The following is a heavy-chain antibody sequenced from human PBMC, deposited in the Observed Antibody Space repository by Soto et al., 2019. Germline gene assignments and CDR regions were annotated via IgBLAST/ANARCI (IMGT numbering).Heavy chain of an antibody. Sequence: EASVKVSCKASGGTFSSYTISWVRQAPGQGLEWMGRIIPILGIANYAQKFQGRVTITADKSTSTAYMELSSLRSEDTAVYYCARDTRLDIVVVPAADPFDYWGQGTLVTVSS. CDR2: IIPILGIA. CDR1: GGTFSSYT. J-gene: IGHJ4*02. V-gene: IGHV1-69*04. D-gene: IGHD2-2*03. CDR3: ARDTRLDIVVVPAADPFDY.